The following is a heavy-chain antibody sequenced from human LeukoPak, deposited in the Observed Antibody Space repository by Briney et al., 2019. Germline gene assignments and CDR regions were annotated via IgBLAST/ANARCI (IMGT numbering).Heavy chain of an antibody. CDR3: TRLVNGRPLDL. J-gene: IGHJ4*02. V-gene: IGHV4-39*01. CDR2: FTGNT. CDR1: GGSISSSTYH. Sequence: SETLSLTCIVSGGSISSSTYHRGWIRQPPGKGLEWIGSFTGNTYSNPSLKSRVTISLDTSKNQFSLKLTSVTPADTAMYYCTRLVNGRPLDLSGQGVLVTVSS. D-gene: IGHD2-8*01.